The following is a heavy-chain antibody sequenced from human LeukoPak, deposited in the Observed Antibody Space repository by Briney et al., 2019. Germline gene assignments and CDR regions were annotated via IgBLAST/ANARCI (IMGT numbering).Heavy chain of an antibody. V-gene: IGHV3-30*02. CDR1: GFTFSSYG. CDR3: AKDPRDHSYGWSWRYFDY. J-gene: IGHJ4*02. Sequence: GGSLRLSCAASGFTFSSYGMHWVRQAPGKGLERVAFIRYDGSNKYYADSVKGRFTISRDNSKNTLYLQVNSLRAEDTAVYYCAKDPRDHSYGWSWRYFDYWGQGTLVTVSS. CDR2: IRYDGSNK. D-gene: IGHD5-18*01.